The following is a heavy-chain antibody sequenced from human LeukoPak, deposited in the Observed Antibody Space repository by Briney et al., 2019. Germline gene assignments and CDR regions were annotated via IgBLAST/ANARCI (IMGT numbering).Heavy chain of an antibody. V-gene: IGHV4-4*02. CDR2: VHLSGRT. Sequence: SGTLSLTCGVSGGSISTTNWWTWVRQPPGEGLEWIGEVHLSGRTDYNPSLESRVTMSVDMSENHISLKLTSVTAADTAVYYCAREGGPYRPLDYSGQGTLVTVSS. CDR3: AREGGPYRPLDY. CDR1: GGSISTTNW. J-gene: IGHJ4*02.